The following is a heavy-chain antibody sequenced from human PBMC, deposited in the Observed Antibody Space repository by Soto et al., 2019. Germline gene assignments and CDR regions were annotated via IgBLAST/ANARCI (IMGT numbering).Heavy chain of an antibody. D-gene: IGHD6-13*01. CDR3: ARGSGSSWYTYYYYGMDV. CDR2: MNPNSGNT. J-gene: IGHJ6*02. CDR1: GYTFTSYD. Sequence: ASVKVSCKASGYTFTSYDINWVRQATGQGLEWMGWMNPNSGNTGYAQKFQGRVTMTRNTSISTAYMELSSLRSEDTAVYYCARGSGSSWYTYYYYGMDVWGQGTTVTVYS. V-gene: IGHV1-8*01.